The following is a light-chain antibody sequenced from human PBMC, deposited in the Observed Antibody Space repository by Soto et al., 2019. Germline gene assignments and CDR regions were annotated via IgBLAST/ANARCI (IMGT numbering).Light chain of an antibody. J-gene: IGKJ2*01. CDR1: QSVSSN. V-gene: IGKV3-15*01. CDR3: QQYNNWPPYT. CDR2: GAS. Sequence: EIVMTQSPATLSVSPGERATLSCRASQSVSSNLAWYQQKPGQAPRLLIYGASTRATGIPARFSGSGSGTEFTLTIGSLQSEAFAVYYCQQYNNWPPYTFGQGTKLEIK.